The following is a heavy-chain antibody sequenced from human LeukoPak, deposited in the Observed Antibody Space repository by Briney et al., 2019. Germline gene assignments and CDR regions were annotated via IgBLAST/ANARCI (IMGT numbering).Heavy chain of an antibody. Sequence: SETLSLTCTVSGGSISSSSYYWGWIRQPPGKGLEWIGSIYYSGSTYYNPSLKSRVTISVDTSKNQFSLKLSSVTAADTAAYYCAREGVTGMATGSVDHWGQGTLVTVSS. D-gene: IGHD5-18*01. CDR1: GGSISSSSYY. CDR2: IYYSGST. CDR3: AREGVTGMATGSVDH. J-gene: IGHJ4*02. V-gene: IGHV4-39*07.